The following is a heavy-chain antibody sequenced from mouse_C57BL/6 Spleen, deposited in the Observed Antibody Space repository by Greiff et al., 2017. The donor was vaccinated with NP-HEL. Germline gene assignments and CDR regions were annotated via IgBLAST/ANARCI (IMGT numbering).Heavy chain of an antibody. CDR3: TRPYGSSPAWFAY. Sequence: VQGVESGAELVRPGASVTLSCKASGYTFTDYEMHWVKQTPVHGLEWIGAIDPETGGTAYNQKFKGKAILTADKSSSTAYMELRSLTSEDSAVYYCTRPYGSSPAWFAYWGQGTLVTVSA. CDR2: IDPETGGT. V-gene: IGHV1-15*01. D-gene: IGHD1-1*01. J-gene: IGHJ3*01. CDR1: GYTFTDYE.